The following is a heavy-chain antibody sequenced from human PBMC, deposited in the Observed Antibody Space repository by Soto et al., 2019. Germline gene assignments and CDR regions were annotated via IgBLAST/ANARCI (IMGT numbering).Heavy chain of an antibody. V-gene: IGHV4-59*08. CDR3: ARHNYGSGSTYFDY. Sequence: SDTLSLTCTVSGGSISRYYWSWLRQPPGKGLEWIGYIYYSGSTNYNPSLKRRVTISVDTSKNQFSLKLNSMTAADTAVYYCARHNYGSGSTYFDYWGQGTLVTVSS. CDR1: GGSISRYY. CDR2: IYYSGST. D-gene: IGHD3-10*01. J-gene: IGHJ4*02.